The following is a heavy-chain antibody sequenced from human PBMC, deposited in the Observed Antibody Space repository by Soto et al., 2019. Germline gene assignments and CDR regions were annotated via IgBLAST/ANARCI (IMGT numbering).Heavy chain of an antibody. Sequence: SETLSLTCAVSGDSFRSSDYYWGWIRRPPNKGLEWIGSMHYSGSTFYNPSLKSRVTISVDTSKNQFSLKLTSVTAADTAVYYCARPGYSSSCYWFDPGGQGPLVTVSS. D-gene: IGHD6-13*01. V-gene: IGHV4-39*01. CDR1: GDSFRSSDYY. J-gene: IGHJ5*02. CDR3: ARPGYSSSCYWFDP. CDR2: MHYSGST.